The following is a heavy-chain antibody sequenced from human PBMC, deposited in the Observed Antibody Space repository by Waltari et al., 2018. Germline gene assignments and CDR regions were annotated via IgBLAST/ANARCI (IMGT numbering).Heavy chain of an antibody. Sequence: EVQLVTSGGGLVQPGRSLRLACVGSGFGFGDYAMYWVRERPGEGLEWLSGIGWNSGAIGYADSVRCRFSTYRDNARKSLYLQMGRLRPEDTALYYCVKGGWGFGAFYEQHWGQGIQVTVSS. V-gene: IGHV3-9*01. D-gene: IGHD3-10*01. J-gene: IGHJ4*02. CDR1: GFGFGDYA. CDR3: VKGGWGFGAFYEQH. CDR2: IGWNSGAI.